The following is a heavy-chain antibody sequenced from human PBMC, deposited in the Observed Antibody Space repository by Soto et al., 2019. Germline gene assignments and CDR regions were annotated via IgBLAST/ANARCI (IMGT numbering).Heavy chain of an antibody. CDR1: GFRFTDYW. CDR2: IYHHASDT. D-gene: IGHD1-1*01. J-gene: IGHJ4*02. Sequence: GESLKISCKGSGFRFTDYWLAWVRQIPGKGLEWVVIIYHHASDTPYRLPFQGQVTIPADKSISTAHLQWSSLKASDTALYYCVSLRYGTAGTPALLGYLGQGTLVTVAS. CDR3: VSLRYGTAGTPALLGY. V-gene: IGHV5-51*01.